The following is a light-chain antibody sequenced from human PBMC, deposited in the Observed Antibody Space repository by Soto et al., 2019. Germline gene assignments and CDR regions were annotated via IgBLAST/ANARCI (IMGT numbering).Light chain of an antibody. V-gene: IGKV1-12*01. J-gene: IGKJ5*01. CDR2: GAS. CDR1: QCISRL. Sequence: DIQMTQSPSFVSASVGDRVTITCRASQCISRLLAWYQQSPGKAPELLIYGASSLQSGVASRFSGSGSGTDFTLTISSLQPEDFATYYCQQANSFPLTFGQGTRLEIK. CDR3: QQANSFPLT.